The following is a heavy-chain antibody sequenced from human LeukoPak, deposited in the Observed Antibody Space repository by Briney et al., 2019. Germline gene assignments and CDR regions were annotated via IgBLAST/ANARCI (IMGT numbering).Heavy chain of an antibody. CDR1: GFTFSGSA. CDR3: SSGGHCNSTSCYGEN. CDR2: IRSKVDSYAT. J-gene: IGHJ4*02. D-gene: IGHD2-2*01. Sequence: GGSLRLSCAASGFTFSGSAMHWVRQASGKGLEWVGRIRSKVDSYATAYAASVKGRFTISRDDSKNTAYLQMNSLKTEDTAVYYCSSGGHCNSTSCYGENWGQGTLVTVSS. V-gene: IGHV3-73*01.